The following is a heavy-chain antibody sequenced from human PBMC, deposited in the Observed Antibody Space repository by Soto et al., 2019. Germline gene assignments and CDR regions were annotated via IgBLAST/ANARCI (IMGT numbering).Heavy chain of an antibody. CDR1: GFTFSSYG. V-gene: IGHV3-33*01. CDR2: IWFDGSNK. Sequence: GGSLRLSCAASGFTFSSYGMHWVRQAPGKGLEWVAVIWFDGSNKYYADSVKGRFTISRDNSKNTLYLQMNSLRAEDTAVYYCATGDTAMDVYYYYGMDVSGQGPTVTVYS. J-gene: IGHJ6*02. CDR3: ATGDTAMDVYYYYGMDV. D-gene: IGHD5-18*01.